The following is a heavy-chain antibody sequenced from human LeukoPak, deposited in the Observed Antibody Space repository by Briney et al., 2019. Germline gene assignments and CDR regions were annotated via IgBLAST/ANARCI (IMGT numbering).Heavy chain of an antibody. V-gene: IGHV4-31*03. Sequence: SETLSLTCTVSGGSISSGGYYWSWIRQHPGKGLEWIGYIYYSGSTYYNPSLKSRVTISVGTSKNQFSLKLSSVTAADTAVYYCARSGYSYGYVDYWGQGTLVTVSS. J-gene: IGHJ4*02. CDR1: GGSISSGGYY. CDR2: IYYSGST. D-gene: IGHD5-18*01. CDR3: ARSGYSYGYVDY.